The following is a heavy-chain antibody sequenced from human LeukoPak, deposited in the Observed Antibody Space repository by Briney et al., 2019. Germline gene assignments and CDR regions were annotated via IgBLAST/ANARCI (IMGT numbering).Heavy chain of an antibody. V-gene: IGHV3-30*18. Sequence: GGSLRLSCAASGFTFSSYGMHWVRQAPGKGLEWVAVISYDGSNKYYADSVKGRFTISRDNSKNTLYLQMNSLRAEDTAVYYCAKDPDVDWGRGPLVTVSS. D-gene: IGHD1-14*01. J-gene: IGHJ4*02. CDR3: AKDPDVD. CDR1: GFTFSSYG. CDR2: ISYDGSNK.